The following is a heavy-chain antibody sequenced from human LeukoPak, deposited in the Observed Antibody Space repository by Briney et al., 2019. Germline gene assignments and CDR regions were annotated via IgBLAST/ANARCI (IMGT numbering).Heavy chain of an antibody. CDR3: ASYKLRFLEWLFGA. CDR2: ISSSGSTI. V-gene: IGHV3-48*03. Sequence: GGSLRLSCAASGFTFSSYEMNWVRQAPGKGLEWVSYISSSGSTIYYADSVKGRFTISRDNAKNSLYLQMNSLRAEDTAVYYCASYKLRFLEWLFGAWGQGTLVTVSS. D-gene: IGHD3-3*01. CDR1: GFTFSSYE. J-gene: IGHJ5*02.